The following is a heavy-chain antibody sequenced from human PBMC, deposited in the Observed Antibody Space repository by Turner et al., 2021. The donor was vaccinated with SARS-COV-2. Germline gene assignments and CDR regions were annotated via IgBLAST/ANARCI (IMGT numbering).Heavy chain of an antibody. J-gene: IGHJ5*02. V-gene: IGHV1-2*02. CDR1: GYTFTGHY. CDR2: INPHSGGT. CDR3: ARGFLEWFVSPFDP. Sequence: QVQLMPSGAEVKKPGASVKVSCKASGYTFTGHYIHWVRQALGQGLEWMGWINPHSGGTEYAQKFQGRVTMTRDTSISTAYMELSGLKSDDTAVYYCARGFLEWFVSPFDPWGQGTLVTVSS. D-gene: IGHD3-3*01.